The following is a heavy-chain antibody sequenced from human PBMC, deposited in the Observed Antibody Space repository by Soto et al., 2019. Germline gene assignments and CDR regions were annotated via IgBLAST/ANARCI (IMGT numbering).Heavy chain of an antibody. D-gene: IGHD4-17*01. J-gene: IGHJ4*02. CDR1: GFTFSSYW. CDR3: ARSLPPVPLRNY. CDR2: IKQDGSEK. Sequence: GESLKISCAASGFTFSSYWMSWVRQAPGKGLEWVANIKQDGSEKYYVDSVKGRFTISRDNAKNSLYLQMNSLRAEDTAVYYCARSLPPVPLRNYWGQGTLVTVSA. V-gene: IGHV3-7*01.